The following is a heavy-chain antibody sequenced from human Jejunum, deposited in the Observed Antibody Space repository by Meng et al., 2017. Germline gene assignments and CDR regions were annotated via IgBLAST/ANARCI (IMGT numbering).Heavy chain of an antibody. J-gene: IGHJ4*02. D-gene: IGHD2-15*01. CDR1: GASISSGYW. CDR2: IHHGGDT. Sequence: QVQREESGPGLVEPSGTRSLTCAVSGASISSGYWWSWVRQPPGKGLEWIGEIHHGGDTNYNPSLKSRVTISVDKSNNQYSLRLTSVTAADTAMYYCARNGAYSADHWGQGTLVTVSS. V-gene: IGHV4-4*02. CDR3: ARNGAYSADH.